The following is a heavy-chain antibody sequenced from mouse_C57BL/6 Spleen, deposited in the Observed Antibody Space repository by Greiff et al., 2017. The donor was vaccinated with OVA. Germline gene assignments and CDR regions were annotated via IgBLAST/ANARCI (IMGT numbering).Heavy chain of an antibody. J-gene: IGHJ3*01. CDR1: GYAFSSSW. CDR2: IYPGDGDT. CDR3: ARKVEFAY. Sequence: QVQLQQSGPELVKPGASVKISCKASGYAFSSSWMNWVKQRPGKGLEWIGRIYPGDGDTNYNGKFKGKATLTADKSSSTAYMQLSSLTSEDSAVYFCARKVEFAYWGQGTLVTVSA. V-gene: IGHV1-82*01. D-gene: IGHD1-1*01.